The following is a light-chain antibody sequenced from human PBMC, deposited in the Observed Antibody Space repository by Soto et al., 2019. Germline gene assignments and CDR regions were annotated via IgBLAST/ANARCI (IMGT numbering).Light chain of an antibody. CDR1: QGITNW. Sequence: DIQMTHSPSSVSASVGDRVTITFRASQGITNWLAWYQQKPGKAPKLLIYKASTLKSGVPSRFSGSGSGTEFTLAISSLQPEDSATYYCLQDINYPWTFGQGTKVDI. CDR3: LQDINYPWT. CDR2: KAS. V-gene: IGKV1-12*01. J-gene: IGKJ1*01.